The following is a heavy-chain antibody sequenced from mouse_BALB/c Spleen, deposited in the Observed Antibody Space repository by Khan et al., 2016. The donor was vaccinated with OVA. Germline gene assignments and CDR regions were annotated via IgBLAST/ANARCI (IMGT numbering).Heavy chain of an antibody. J-gene: IGHJ4*01. CDR2: IYPYNGGT. CDR3: ARVDYDEDAMDY. V-gene: IGHV1S29*02. CDR1: GYTFTDYN. D-gene: IGHD2-4*01. Sequence: VQLQQSGPELVKPGASVKISCKASGYTFTDYNMHWVKQSHGKSLEWIGYIYPYNGGTGYNQKFKSKATLTVDNSSSTAYMELRSLTSEDSAVYYCARVDYDEDAMDYWGQGTSVTVSS.